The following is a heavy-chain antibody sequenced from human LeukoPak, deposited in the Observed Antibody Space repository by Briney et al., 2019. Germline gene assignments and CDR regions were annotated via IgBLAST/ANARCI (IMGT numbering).Heavy chain of an antibody. V-gene: IGHV1-8*03. D-gene: IGHD1-26*01. CDR3: ARGPRRVGTKKPSYWFDP. CDR1: GGTFSSYA. Sequence: ASVKVTCKASGGTFSSYAISWVRQATGQGLEWMGWMNPNSGNTGYAQKLQGRVTITRNTSISTAYMELSSLRSEDTAVYYCARGPRRVGTKKPSYWFDPWGQGTLVTVPS. J-gene: IGHJ5*02. CDR2: MNPNSGNT.